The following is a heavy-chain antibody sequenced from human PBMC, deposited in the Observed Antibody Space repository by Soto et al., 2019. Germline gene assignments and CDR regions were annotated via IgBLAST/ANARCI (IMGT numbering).Heavy chain of an antibody. CDR1: GFTLGDYA. CDR3: SSPSFIEGYYSYGMDV. V-gene: IGHV3-49*03. J-gene: IGHJ6*02. D-gene: IGHD3-16*02. CDR2: IRSKASAGTT. Sequence: GGSLRLSCTASGFTLGDYAMSWFRQAPGKGLEWVGFIRSKASAGTTEYAASVKGRFTISRDDSKSIAYLQMNSLKTEDTAVYYCSSPSFIEGYYSYGMDVWGQGTTVTVSS.